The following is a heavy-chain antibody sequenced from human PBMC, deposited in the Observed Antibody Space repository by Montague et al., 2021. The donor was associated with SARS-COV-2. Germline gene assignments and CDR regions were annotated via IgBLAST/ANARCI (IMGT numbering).Heavy chain of an antibody. CDR1: GGSFSGYY. D-gene: IGHD6-19*01. CDR2: INHSGST. CDR3: ARGVEQWLWGPNYYYYYGMDV. V-gene: IGHV4-34*01. J-gene: IGHJ6*02. Sequence: SETLSLTCAVYGGSFSGYYWSWIRQPPGKGLEWIGEINHSGSTXXXPSXXXRVTISIDTSKNQFSLKLSSVTAADTAVYYCARGVEQWLWGPNYYYYYGMDVWGQGTTVTVSS.